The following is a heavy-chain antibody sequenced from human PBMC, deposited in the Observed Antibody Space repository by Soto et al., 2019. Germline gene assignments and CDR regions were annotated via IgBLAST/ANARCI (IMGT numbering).Heavy chain of an antibody. Sequence: ASVKVSCKVSGYTPTELSMHWVRQAPGKGLEWMGGFDPEDGETIYAQKFQGRVTMTEDTSTDTAYMELSSLRSEDTAVYYCATAPRDSSSWYLDAFDIWGQGTMVTVSS. J-gene: IGHJ3*02. CDR3: ATAPRDSSSWYLDAFDI. CDR1: GYTPTELS. CDR2: FDPEDGET. V-gene: IGHV1-24*01. D-gene: IGHD6-13*01.